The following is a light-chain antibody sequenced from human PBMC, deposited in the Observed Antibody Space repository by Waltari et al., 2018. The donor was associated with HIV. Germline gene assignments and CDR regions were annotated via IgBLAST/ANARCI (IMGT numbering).Light chain of an antibody. Sequence: SSELTQDPAVSVALGQTVKIACLGDSRRKYYASWYRLRPGQAPQLLVYGKNSRPAEIPDRFAAASSGNRAFMAIAGARAEDEADYYCACWDRSGDYIVFGGGTNLTGL. CDR1: SRRKYY. CDR3: ACWDRSGDYIV. J-gene: IGLJ2*01. CDR2: GKN. V-gene: IGLV3-19*01.